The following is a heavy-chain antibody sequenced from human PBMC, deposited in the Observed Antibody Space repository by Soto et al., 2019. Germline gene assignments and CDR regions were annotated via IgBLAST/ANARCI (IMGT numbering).Heavy chain of an antibody. J-gene: IGHJ4*02. CDR2: ISSRSTTI. V-gene: IGHV3-48*01. CDR3: ARGGGFCVGDCYAYYLDS. D-gene: IGHD2-21*02. CDR1: GFTLSSYS. Sequence: GSLRLSCGASGFTLSSYSMNWVRQAPGKGLEWVSYISSRSTTIYYADSVKGLFIVSRDNANNSLYLQMNSLRGEDTAVYYCARGGGFCVGDCYAYYLDSWGQGTQVTVSS.